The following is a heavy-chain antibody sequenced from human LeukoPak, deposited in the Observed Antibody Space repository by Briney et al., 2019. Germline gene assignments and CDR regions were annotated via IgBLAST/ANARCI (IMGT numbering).Heavy chain of an antibody. CDR1: GYTFTSYA. V-gene: IGHV1-3*01. CDR3: ARDWGWLQSYALDI. CDR2: INAGNGNT. J-gene: IGHJ3*02. Sequence: GASVKVSCKASGYTFTSYAMHWVRQAPGQRLEWMGWINAGNGNTKYSQKFQGRVTITRDTSASTAYMELSSLRSEDTAVYYCARDWGWLQSYALDIWGQGTMVTVSS. D-gene: IGHD5-24*01.